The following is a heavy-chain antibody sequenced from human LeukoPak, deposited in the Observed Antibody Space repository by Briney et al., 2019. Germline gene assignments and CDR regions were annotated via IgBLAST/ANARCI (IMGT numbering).Heavy chain of an antibody. D-gene: IGHD4-17*01. CDR3: AKAASAVTKLGAFEY. V-gene: IGHV3-23*01. Sequence: GGSLRLSCAASGFTFSSYSMNWVRQAPGQGLEWVSTISSSGGTTNYADSVKGRFTISRDNSKNTLHLQMNSLRAEDTAVYFCAKAASAVTKLGAFEYWGQGTLVTVSS. J-gene: IGHJ4*02. CDR1: GFTFSSYS. CDR2: ISSSGGTT.